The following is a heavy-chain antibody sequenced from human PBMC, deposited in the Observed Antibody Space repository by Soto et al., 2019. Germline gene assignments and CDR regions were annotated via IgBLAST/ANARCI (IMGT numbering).Heavy chain of an antibody. J-gene: IGHJ5*02. CDR1: GASISSDY. V-gene: IGHV4-59*01. CDR3: ARAHRSGWA. CDR2: LYNSGNA. Sequence: QVQLHESGPGLVKPAETLSLTCTVFGASISSDYWSWIRQPPGGGLEWIAYLYNSGNANYNSSLKSRVTISIDTSKNQFSLKLSSVTAADMAVYYCARAHRSGWAWGPGALVTVSS. D-gene: IGHD6-19*01.